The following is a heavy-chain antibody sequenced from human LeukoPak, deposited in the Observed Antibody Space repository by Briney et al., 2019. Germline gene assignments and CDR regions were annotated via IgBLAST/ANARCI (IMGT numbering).Heavy chain of an antibody. CDR2: TYYRSKWYN. CDR3: VRGNYNFDY. V-gene: IGHV6-1*01. J-gene: IGHJ4*02. CDR1: GESVSSNGAS. Sequence: SQTLSLTCDISGESVSSNGASWNWIRQSPSRGLEWLGRTYYRSKWYNGYAEFVKSRITVKPDTSNNQFSLQLNAVTPEDTAVYYCVRGNYNFDYWGQGTLVTVSS. D-gene: IGHD1-7*01.